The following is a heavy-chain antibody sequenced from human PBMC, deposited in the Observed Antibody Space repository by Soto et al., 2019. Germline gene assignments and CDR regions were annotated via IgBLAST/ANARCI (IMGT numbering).Heavy chain of an antibody. CDR2: IIPIFGTA. Sequence: ASVNVSCKASGGTFSSYSISWVRQAPGQWLELMGGIIPIFGTANYAQKFQGRVTITADKSTSTAYMELSSLRSEDTAVYYFSRLVYRGYSYCCPFGALGIWGQWTIVTVSS. J-gene: IGHJ3*02. CDR1: GGTFSSYS. CDR3: SRLVYRGYSYCCPFGALGI. V-gene: IGHV1-69*06. D-gene: IGHD5-18*01.